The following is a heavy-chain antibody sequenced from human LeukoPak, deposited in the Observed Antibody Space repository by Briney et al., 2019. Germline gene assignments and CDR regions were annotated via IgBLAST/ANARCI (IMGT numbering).Heavy chain of an antibody. CDR2: IYYSGST. CDR3: ARGYHGHYYDSSGSIDY. J-gene: IGHJ4*02. D-gene: IGHD3-22*01. V-gene: IGHV4-31*03. CDR1: GGSISSGGYY. Sequence: SETLSPTCTVSGGSISSGGYYWSWIRQHPGKGLEWIGYIYYSGSTYYNPSLKSRVTISVDTSKNQFSLKLSSVTAADTAVYYCARGYHGHYYDSSGSIDYWGQGTLVTVSS.